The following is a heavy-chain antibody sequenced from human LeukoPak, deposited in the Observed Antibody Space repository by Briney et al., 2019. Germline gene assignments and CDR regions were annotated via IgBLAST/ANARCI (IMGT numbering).Heavy chain of an antibody. CDR3: ARGRRTVGSSGWYFWFDP. J-gene: IGHJ5*02. CDR2: INQRGST. D-gene: IGHD6-19*01. Sequence: SETLSLTCAVNGGSFGSDYWSWLRQPPGKGLEWIGEINQRGSTVYNPSLKSRITISVDTSKSQFSLNVTSVTAADTAIYFCARGRRTVGSSGWYFWFDPWGQGILVIVSS. V-gene: IGHV4-34*01. CDR1: GGSFGSDY.